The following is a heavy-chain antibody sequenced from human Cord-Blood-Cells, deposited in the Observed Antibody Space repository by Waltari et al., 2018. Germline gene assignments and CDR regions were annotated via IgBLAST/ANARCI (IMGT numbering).Heavy chain of an antibody. D-gene: IGHD5-12*01. CDR2: ISWNSGII. V-gene: IGHV3-9*01. CDR1: GFTFADSA. J-gene: IGHJ6*02. Sequence: EVQLVESGGGLVQPGRSLRLSCAASGFTFADSAMHWVRQAPGKGLEGVSGISWNSGIIGYADSVKGRFTISRDNAKNSLYLQMNSLRAEDTALYYCAKDKVGGYDYYYYGMDVWGQGTTVTVSS. CDR3: AKDKVGGYDYYYYGMDV.